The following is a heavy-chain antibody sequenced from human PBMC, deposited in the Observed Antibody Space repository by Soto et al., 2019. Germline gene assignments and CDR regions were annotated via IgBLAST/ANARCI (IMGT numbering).Heavy chain of an antibody. J-gene: IGHJ4*02. CDR1: RGSFRNYV. Sequence: QVQLVQSGAEVKKPGSSVKVSCRASRGSFRNYVMSCVRQAPGQGLEWMGGIIPVFETRTYAQKFQGRVTITADDSTSTVSMEMSNLRSEDTAVYFCSFHSDSNSYSRFDFWGQGTLVTVSS. CDR2: IIPVFETR. D-gene: IGHD4-4*01. CDR3: SFHSDSNSYSRFDF. V-gene: IGHV1-69*01.